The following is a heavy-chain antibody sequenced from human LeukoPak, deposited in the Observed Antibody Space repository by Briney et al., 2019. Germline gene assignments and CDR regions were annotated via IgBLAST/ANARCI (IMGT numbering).Heavy chain of an antibody. D-gene: IGHD2-2*01. CDR2: IYYSGST. V-gene: IGHV4-59*01. CDR3: ARLVPAAYGYWFDP. J-gene: IGHJ5*02. Sequence: SETLSLTCTVSGGSISSYDWSWIRQPPGKGLEWIGYIYYSGSTNYNPSLQSRVTISVDTSKNQFSLKLSSVTAADTAMYYCARLVPAAYGYWFDPWGQGTLVTVSS. CDR1: GGSISSYD.